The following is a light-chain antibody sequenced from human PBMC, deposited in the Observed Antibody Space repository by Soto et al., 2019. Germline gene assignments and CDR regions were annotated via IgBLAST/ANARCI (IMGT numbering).Light chain of an antibody. CDR3: HQFGSSPLDT. Sequence: IVLTQSQGTLSLSPGERATLSCRASQTISSSFLAWYQQKPGQAPRLLIYRASRRAPGIPDRFSGSGSWTDFTLTISRLEPEDFAVYYCHQFGSSPLDTFGPGTKVEIK. CDR2: RAS. J-gene: IGKJ3*01. V-gene: IGKV3-20*01. CDR1: QTISSSF.